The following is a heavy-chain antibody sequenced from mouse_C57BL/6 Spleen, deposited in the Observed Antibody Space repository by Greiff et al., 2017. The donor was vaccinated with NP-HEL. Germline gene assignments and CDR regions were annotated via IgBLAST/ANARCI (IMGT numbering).Heavy chain of an antibody. CDR1: GYTFTSYW. V-gene: IGHV1-64*01. D-gene: IGHD4-1*01. Sequence: QVQLQQSGAELVKPGASVKLSCKASGYTFTSYWMHWVKQRPGQGLEWIGMIHPNSGSTNYNEKFKSKATLTVDKSSSTAYMQLSSLTSEASAVYYCARGNWDYFDYWGQGTTLTVSS. CDR2: IHPNSGST. J-gene: IGHJ2*01. CDR3: ARGNWDYFDY.